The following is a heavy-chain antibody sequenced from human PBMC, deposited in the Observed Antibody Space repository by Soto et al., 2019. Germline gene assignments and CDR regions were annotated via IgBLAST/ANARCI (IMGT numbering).Heavy chain of an antibody. V-gene: IGHV4-31*03. CDR3: ARVGDYSLYFDY. CDR2: IYYSGST. Sequence: SETLSLTCTVSGGSISGGGYYWSWIRQHPGKGLEWIGYIYYSGSTYYNPSLKSRVTISVDTSKNQFSLKLSSVTAADTAVYYCARVGDYSLYFDYWGQGTLVTVSS. J-gene: IGHJ4*02. CDR1: GGSISGGGYY. D-gene: IGHD4-4*01.